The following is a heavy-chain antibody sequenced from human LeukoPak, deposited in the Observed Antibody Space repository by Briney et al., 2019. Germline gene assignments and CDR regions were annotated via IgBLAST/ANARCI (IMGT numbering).Heavy chain of an antibody. Sequence: PSETLSLTCTVCGGSISSYYWSWIRQPPGKGLEWIGYIYYSGSTNYNPSLKSRVTISVDTSKNQFSLKLSSVTAADTAVYYCARPLLNSSGWSGAFDIWGQGTMVTVSS. D-gene: IGHD6-19*01. CDR1: GGSISSYY. J-gene: IGHJ3*02. V-gene: IGHV4-59*08. CDR2: IYYSGST. CDR3: ARPLLNSSGWSGAFDI.